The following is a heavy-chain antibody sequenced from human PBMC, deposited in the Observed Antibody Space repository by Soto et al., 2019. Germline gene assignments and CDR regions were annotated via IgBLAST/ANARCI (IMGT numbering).Heavy chain of an antibody. J-gene: IGHJ6*02. CDR2: IKPDSGGT. Sequence: ASVTESCQSSAYSFADYYMHWVRQAPGQGLEWMGWIKPDSGGTNYAQKFQGRVTMTRDSSITTAYMELTGLRSDDTAVYYCARDQMTTVTINDYYGMDVWGQGTTVTVSS. D-gene: IGHD4-17*01. V-gene: IGHV1-2*02. CDR3: ARDQMTTVTINDYYGMDV. CDR1: AYSFADYY.